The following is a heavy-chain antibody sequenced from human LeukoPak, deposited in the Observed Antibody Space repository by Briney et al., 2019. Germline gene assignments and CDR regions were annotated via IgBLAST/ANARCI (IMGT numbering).Heavy chain of an antibody. D-gene: IGHD3-22*01. CDR2: MNPNSGNT. CDR1: GYTFTSYD. J-gene: IGHJ2*01. Sequence: RASVKVSCKASGYTFTSYDINWVRQATGQGLEWMGWMNPNSGNTGYAQKFQGRVTMTRNTSISTAYMELSSLRSEDTAVYYCAGSDTIGYLPREWDYWYFDLWGRGTLVTVSS. V-gene: IGHV1-8*02. CDR3: AGSDTIGYLPREWDYWYFDL.